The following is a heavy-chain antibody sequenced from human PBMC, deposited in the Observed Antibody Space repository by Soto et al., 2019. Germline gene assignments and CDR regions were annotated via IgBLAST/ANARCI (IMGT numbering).Heavy chain of an antibody. V-gene: IGHV3-30*18. J-gene: IGHJ4*02. Sequence: QVQLVQSGAEVKKPGASVKVSCKASGFTFSNYDMHWVRQAPGKGLEWVAVISYDGSNKYYADSVRGRFTISRDNSKNTLYLQMNSLRADDTAVYYCAKAAATYYCSGGYCYNYYFDSWGQGTLVTVSS. CDR1: GFTFSNYD. CDR2: ISYDGSNK. D-gene: IGHD2-15*01. CDR3: AKAAATYYCSGGYCYNYYFDS.